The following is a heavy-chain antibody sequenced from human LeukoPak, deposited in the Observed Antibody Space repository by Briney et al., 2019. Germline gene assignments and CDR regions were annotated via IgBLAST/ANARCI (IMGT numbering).Heavy chain of an antibody. CDR1: GYTFTSYY. CDR3: ARVAGYCSSTSCSAEYFQH. V-gene: IGHV1-2*02. CDR2: INPNSGGT. J-gene: IGHJ1*01. D-gene: IGHD2-2*01. Sequence: ASVKVSCKASGYTFTSYYMHWVRQAPGQGLEWMGWINPNSGGTNYAQKFQGRVTMTRDTSISTAYMELSRLRSDDTAVYYCARVAGYCSSTSCSAEYFQHWGQGTLVTVSS.